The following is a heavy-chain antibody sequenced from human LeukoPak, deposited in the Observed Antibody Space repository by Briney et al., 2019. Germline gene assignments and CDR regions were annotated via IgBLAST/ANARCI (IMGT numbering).Heavy chain of an antibody. J-gene: IGHJ4*02. Sequence: SETLSLXCTVSGGSIGSYYWSWIRQTPGKGLEWIGYIYYSGSTNYNPSLKSRVTISVDTSRNQFSLKMSSVTAADTAVYYCARSHVDTTVNNWGQGTLVTASS. CDR1: GGSIGSYY. CDR2: IYYSGST. V-gene: IGHV4-59*01. D-gene: IGHD5-18*01. CDR3: ARSHVDTTVNN.